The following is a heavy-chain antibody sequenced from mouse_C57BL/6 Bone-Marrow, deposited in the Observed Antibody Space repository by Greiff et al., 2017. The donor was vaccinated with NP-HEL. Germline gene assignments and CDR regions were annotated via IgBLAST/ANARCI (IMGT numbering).Heavy chain of an antibody. V-gene: IGHV1-82*01. J-gene: IGHJ2*01. CDR3: ARGIYYFHYFDY. Sequence: QVQLKQSGPELVKPGASVKISCKASGYAFSSSWMNWVKQRPGKGLEWIGRIYPGDGDTNYNGKFKGKATLTADKSSSTAYMQLSSLTSEDSAVYFCARGIYYFHYFDYWGQGTTLTVSS. D-gene: IGHD1-1*01. CDR2: IYPGDGDT. CDR1: GYAFSSSW.